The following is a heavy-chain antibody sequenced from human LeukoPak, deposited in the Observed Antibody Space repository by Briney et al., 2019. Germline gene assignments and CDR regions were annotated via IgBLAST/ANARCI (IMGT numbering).Heavy chain of an antibody. V-gene: IGHV3-23*01. CDR1: GFTFSSYW. D-gene: IGHD6-19*01. CDR2: ISGSGGST. CDR3: AKDPAVRAYYYYYGMDV. Sequence: GGSLRLSCAASGFTFSSYWMHWVRQVPGKGLEWVSAISGSGGSTYYADSVKGRFTISRDNSKSTLYLQMNSLRAEDTAVYYCAKDPAVRAYYYYYGMDVWGQGTTVTVSS. J-gene: IGHJ6*02.